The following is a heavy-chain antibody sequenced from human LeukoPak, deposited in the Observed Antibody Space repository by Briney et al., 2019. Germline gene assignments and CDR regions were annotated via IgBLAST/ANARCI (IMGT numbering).Heavy chain of an antibody. J-gene: IGHJ4*02. CDR2: ISSSGSTI. Sequence: GGSLRLSCAASGFTFSDCYMSWIRQAPGKGLEWVSYISSSGSTIYYADSVKGRLTISRDNAKNSLYLQMNSLRAEDTAVYYCARGESSSWSFDYWGQGTLVTVSS. V-gene: IGHV3-11*01. D-gene: IGHD6-13*01. CDR3: ARGESSSWSFDY. CDR1: GFTFSDCY.